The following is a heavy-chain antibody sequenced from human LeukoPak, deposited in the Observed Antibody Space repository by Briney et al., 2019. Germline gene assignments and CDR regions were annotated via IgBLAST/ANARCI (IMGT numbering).Heavy chain of an antibody. V-gene: IGHV3-66*01. CDR3: AREPRAIHGSCYYTYYGMDV. D-gene: IGHD3-22*01. CDR2: IYSGGST. CDR1: GVTFSDYY. J-gene: IGHJ6*02. Sequence: GGSLRLSCAASGVTFSDYYMSWIRQAPGKGLEWVSVIYSGGSTYYADSVKGRFTISRDNSKNTLYLQMNSLRAEDTAVYYCAREPRAIHGSCYYTYYGMDVWGRGTTVTVSS.